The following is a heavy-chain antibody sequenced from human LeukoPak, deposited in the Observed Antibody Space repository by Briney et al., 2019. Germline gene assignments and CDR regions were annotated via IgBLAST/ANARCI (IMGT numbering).Heavy chain of an antibody. J-gene: IGHJ4*02. CDR1: GFTFDDYA. CDR3: AKDMRIYNSQGFDY. CDR2: ISWNSGSI. D-gene: IGHD1-1*01. V-gene: IGHV3-9*01. Sequence: GGSLRLSCAASGFTFDDYAMHWVRQAPGKGLEWVSGISWNSGSIGYADSVKGRFTISRDNAKNSLYLQMNSLRAEDTALYYCAKDMRIYNSQGFDYWGQGTLVTVSS.